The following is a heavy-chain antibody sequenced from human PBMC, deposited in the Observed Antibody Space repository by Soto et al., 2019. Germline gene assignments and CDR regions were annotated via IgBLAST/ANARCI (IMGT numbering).Heavy chain of an antibody. J-gene: IGHJ4*02. CDR3: AKLGSITGTTGNLGSDY. CDR2: ISGSGGST. CDR1: GFNFSSYA. D-gene: IGHD1-7*01. V-gene: IGHV3-23*01. Sequence: GGSLRLSCASSGFNFSSYAMSWVRQAPGKGLEWVSAISGSGGSTYYADSVKGRFTISRDNSKNTLYLQMNSLRAEDTAVYYCAKLGSITGTTGNLGSDYWGQGTLVTVSS.